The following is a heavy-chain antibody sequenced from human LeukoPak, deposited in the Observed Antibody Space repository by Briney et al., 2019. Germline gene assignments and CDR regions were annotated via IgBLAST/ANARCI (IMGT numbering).Heavy chain of an antibody. J-gene: IGHJ6*03. V-gene: IGHV4-34*01. CDR3: ARGQNRLAARPWEYYYYYMDV. CDR2: INHSGST. Sequence: SETLSLTCSVSGGSISSYYRSWIRQPPGKGLEWIGEINHSGSTNYNPSLKSRVTISVDTSKNQFSLKLSSVTAADTAVYYCARGQNRLAARPWEYYYYYMDVWGKGTTVTVSS. D-gene: IGHD6-6*01. CDR1: GGSISSYY.